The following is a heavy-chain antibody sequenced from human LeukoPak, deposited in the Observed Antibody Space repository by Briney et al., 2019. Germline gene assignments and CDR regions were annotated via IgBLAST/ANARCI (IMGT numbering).Heavy chain of an antibody. D-gene: IGHD3-22*01. CDR1: GFTFSSYW. J-gene: IGHJ3*02. CDR3: AAYYYDSSAYYHDAFDI. CDR2: INSDGSST. V-gene: IGHV3-74*01. Sequence: PGGSLRLSCAASGFTFSSYWMHWVRQAPGKGLVWVSRINSDGSSTSYADSVKGRFTISKDNAKNTLYLQMNSLRAEDTAVYYCAAYYYDSSAYYHDAFDIWGQGTMVTVSS.